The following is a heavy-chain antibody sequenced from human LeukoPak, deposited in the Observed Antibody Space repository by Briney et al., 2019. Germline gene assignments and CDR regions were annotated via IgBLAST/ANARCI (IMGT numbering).Heavy chain of an antibody. J-gene: IGHJ4*02. CDR3: ARRPGIPNGVWVDIDY. V-gene: IGHV5-51*01. D-gene: IGHD2-8*01. CDR2: IYPGDSDT. Sequence: GESLKISCKGSGYSFTSYWIGWVRQMPGKGLEWMGIIYPGDSDTRYSPSFQGQVTISADKSISTAYLQWSSLKASDTAMYYCARRPGIPNGVWVDIDYWGQGTLVTVSS. CDR1: GYSFTSYW.